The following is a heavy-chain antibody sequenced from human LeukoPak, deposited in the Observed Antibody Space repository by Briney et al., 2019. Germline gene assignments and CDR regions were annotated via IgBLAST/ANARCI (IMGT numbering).Heavy chain of an antibody. D-gene: IGHD3-3*01. J-gene: IGHJ3*02. V-gene: IGHV1-2*06. CDR2: INPNSGGT. CDR1: GYTFTGYY. Sequence: ASVKVSCKASGYTFTGYYMHWVRQAPGQGLEWMGRINPNSGGTNYAQKFQGRVTMTRDTSISTAYMELSGLRSDDTAVYYCAREPTYYDFWSGYYDAFDIWGQGTMVTVSS. CDR3: AREPTYYDFWSGYYDAFDI.